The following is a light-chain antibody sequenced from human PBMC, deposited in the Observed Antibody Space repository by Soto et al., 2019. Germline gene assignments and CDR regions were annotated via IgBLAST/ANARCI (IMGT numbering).Light chain of an antibody. CDR2: RNN. V-gene: IGLV1-47*01. Sequence: QSVLTQPPSASGTPGQRVTISCSGSSSNIGSNYVYWYQQLPGTAPKLLIYRNNQRPSGVPYRFSGSKSGTSASLAISGLRSADVFDYYRAARDDSLFRFSVLVTAPNVTVL. J-gene: IGLJ1*01. CDR3: AARDDSLFRFSV. CDR1: SSNIGSNY.